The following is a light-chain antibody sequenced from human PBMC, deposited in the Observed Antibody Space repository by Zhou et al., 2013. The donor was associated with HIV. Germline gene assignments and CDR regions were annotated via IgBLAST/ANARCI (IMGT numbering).Light chain of an antibody. CDR1: QGISSA. Sequence: AIQLTQSPSSLSAFVGDRVTINCRASQGISSALAWYQQKPGKPPKLLMSDASNLQSGSHQGSAAVDLGQISLSPSAACSLKICNLYCQHFSTYPRSWTFGQGTKVET. CDR3: QHFSTYPRSWT. J-gene: IGKJ1*01. V-gene: IGKV1-13*02. CDR2: DAS.